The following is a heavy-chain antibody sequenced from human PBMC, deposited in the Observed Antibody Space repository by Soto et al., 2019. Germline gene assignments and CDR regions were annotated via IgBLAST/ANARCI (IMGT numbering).Heavy chain of an antibody. J-gene: IGHJ5*02. Sequence: QVQLVESGGGVVQPGRSLRLSCAASGFTFTRYAMHWVRQAPGKGLEWVAVISSDASNKFYTDSVKGRFTISRDTSTNTLYLQMNSLRSDDTAVYYCSRSLYRTSSDWFDPWGQGTLVTVSS. CDR1: GFTFTRYA. V-gene: IGHV3-30-3*01. CDR3: SRSLYRTSSDWFDP. CDR2: ISSDASNK. D-gene: IGHD2-2*02.